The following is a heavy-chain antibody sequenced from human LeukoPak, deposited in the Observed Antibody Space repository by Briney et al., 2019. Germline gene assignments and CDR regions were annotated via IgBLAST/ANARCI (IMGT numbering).Heavy chain of an antibody. V-gene: IGHV4-30-2*01. CDR2: IYHSGST. J-gene: IGHJ5*02. D-gene: IGHD2-2*02. CDR1: GGSISSGGYS. Sequence: SETLSLTCAVSGGSISSGGYSWSWIRQPPGKGLEWIGYIYHSGSTYYNPSLKSRVTISVDRSKNQFSLKLSSVTAADTAVYYCAREKPNYCSSTSCYTPENWFDPWGQGTLVTVSS. CDR3: AREKPNYCSSTSCYTPENWFDP.